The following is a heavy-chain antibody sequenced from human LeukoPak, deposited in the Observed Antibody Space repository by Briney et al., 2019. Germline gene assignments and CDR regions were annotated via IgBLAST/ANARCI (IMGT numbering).Heavy chain of an antibody. CDR2: IYPGDSDT. D-gene: IGHD1-26*01. V-gene: IGHV5-51*01. CDR1: GYSFTSYW. J-gene: IGHJ4*02. Sequence: GESLKISCKGSGYSFTSYWIGWVRQMPGKGLEWMGIIYPGDSDTRYSPSFQGQVTISADKSISTAYLQWSSLKASDTAMYYCARRQGSYIKETQVFDYWGQGTLVAVSS. CDR3: ARRQGSYIKETQVFDY.